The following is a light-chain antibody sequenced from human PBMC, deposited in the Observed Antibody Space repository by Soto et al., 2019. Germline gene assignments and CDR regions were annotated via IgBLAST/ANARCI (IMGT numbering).Light chain of an antibody. Sequence: QSVLTQAACVSGSPGQSITISCTGTSSDVGGYNHVSWYQHHPGKAPKLMIYEVSNRPSGVSNRFSGSKSGNTASLTISGLQADDEADYYCNSHTSSNTRVFGTGTKVTVL. CDR1: SSDVGGYNH. CDR3: NSHTSSNTRV. CDR2: EVS. J-gene: IGLJ1*01. V-gene: IGLV2-14*01.